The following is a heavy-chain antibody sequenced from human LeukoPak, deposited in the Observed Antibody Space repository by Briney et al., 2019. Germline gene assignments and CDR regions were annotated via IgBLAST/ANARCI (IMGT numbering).Heavy chain of an antibody. CDR1: GFTFSSYA. CDR3: TRDWNPDY. CDR2: IRSKAYGGTT. V-gene: IGHV3-49*03. J-gene: IGHJ4*02. Sequence: GGSLRLSCAASGFTFSSYAMTWIRQAPGKGLEWVGFIRSKAYGGTTEYAASVKGRFTISRDDSKSIAYLQMNSLKTEDTAVYYCTRDWNPDYWGQGTLVTVSS. D-gene: IGHD1-1*01.